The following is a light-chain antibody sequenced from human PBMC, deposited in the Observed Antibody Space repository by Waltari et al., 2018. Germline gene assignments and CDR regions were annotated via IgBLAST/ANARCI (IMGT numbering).Light chain of an antibody. CDR2: GVS. CDR1: QSVSSSY. CDR3: QQYGRSPPNT. Sequence: EIVLTQSPGTLSLSPGESVTLTCRASQSVSSSYLAWFQQKPGQAPRLLIYGVSNRATGIPDRFSGSGSGTDFTLTISRLEPEDFAVYYCQQYGRSPPNTFGGGTKVEIK. V-gene: IGKV3-20*01. J-gene: IGKJ4*01.